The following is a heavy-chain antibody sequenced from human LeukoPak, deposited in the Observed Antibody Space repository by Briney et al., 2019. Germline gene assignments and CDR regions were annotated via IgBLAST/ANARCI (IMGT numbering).Heavy chain of an antibody. CDR1: GFTFSSYW. V-gene: IGHV3-7*01. J-gene: IGHJ4*02. D-gene: IGHD4-17*01. CDR2: IKQDGSEK. Sequence: GGSLRLSCAASGFTFSSYWMSWVRQAPGKGLEWVANIKQDGSEKYYVDSVKGRFTISRDNAKNSLYLQMNSLRAEDTAVYYCAKIGDDFGDYFDSWGQGTLVTVSS. CDR3: AKIGDDFGDYFDS.